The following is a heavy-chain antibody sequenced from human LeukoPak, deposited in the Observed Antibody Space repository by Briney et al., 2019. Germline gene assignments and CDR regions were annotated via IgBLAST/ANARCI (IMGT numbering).Heavy chain of an antibody. J-gene: IGHJ6*03. V-gene: IGHV3-7*01. D-gene: IGHD5-12*01. CDR1: GFTFSSYW. Sequence: GGSLRLSCAVSGFTFSSYWMSWGRQAPGKGLEWVADISEDGSEKYYVDSVKGRFTISRDNAKNSLYLQMNILTARARAWYYCARCQKQWGLRFYSSCYHMQVRGKGTTV. CDR3: ARCQKQWGLRFYSSCYHMQV. CDR2: ISEDGSEK.